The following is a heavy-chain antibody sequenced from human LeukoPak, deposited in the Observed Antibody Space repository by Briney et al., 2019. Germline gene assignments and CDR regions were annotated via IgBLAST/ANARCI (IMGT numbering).Heavy chain of an antibody. D-gene: IGHD6-13*01. CDR1: GFTFTDYW. J-gene: IGHJ4*01. Sequence: GGSLRRSCAVSGFTFTDYWMNWVRQAPGKGPEWVASIRQDGSEKTYVDSVKGRFTISRDNTKNSLSLQLNGLRAEDTAVYYCARDGTAAGLYFDLWGQGTLVTVSS. CDR3: ARDGTAAGLYFDL. CDR2: IRQDGSEK. V-gene: IGHV3-7*01.